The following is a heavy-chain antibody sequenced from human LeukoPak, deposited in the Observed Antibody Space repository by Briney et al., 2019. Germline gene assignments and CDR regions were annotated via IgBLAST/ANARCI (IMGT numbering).Heavy chain of an antibody. Sequence: SVKVSCKASGGTFSSYAISWVRQAPGQGLESMGGIIPIFGTANYAQKFQGRVTITADESTSTAYMELSSLRSEDTAVYYCARESATMVRGVIGWFDPWGQGTLVTVSS. CDR1: GGTFSSYA. CDR2: IIPIFGTA. J-gene: IGHJ5*02. CDR3: ARESATMVRGVIGWFDP. V-gene: IGHV1-69*01. D-gene: IGHD3-10*01.